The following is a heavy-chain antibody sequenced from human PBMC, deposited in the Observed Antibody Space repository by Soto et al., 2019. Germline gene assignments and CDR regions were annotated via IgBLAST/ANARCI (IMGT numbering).Heavy chain of an antibody. D-gene: IGHD2-21*02. J-gene: IGHJ5*02. CDR1: GFSFSNSA. CDR2: ISGSGDDT. V-gene: IGHV3-23*01. Sequence: PGGALRLSCAASGFSFSNSAMSWVRQAPGKGLEWVSGISGSGDDTYYADSVKGRFTISRDNFKSTLFLQMDSLRAEDTAVYYCAKEGLNIVAVTAHHHWGQGTLVTVSS. CDR3: AKEGLNIVAVTAHHH.